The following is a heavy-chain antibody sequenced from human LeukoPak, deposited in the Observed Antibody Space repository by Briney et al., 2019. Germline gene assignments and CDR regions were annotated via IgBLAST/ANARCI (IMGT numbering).Heavy chain of an antibody. CDR3: ARGMSGVVVPAAIYYYGMDV. CDR2: IIPIFGTA. J-gene: IGHJ6*02. Sequence: SVKVSCKASGGTFSSYAISWVRQAPGQGLEWMGGIIPIFGTANYAQKFQGRVTITADESTSTAYMELSSLRSEDTAVYYCARGMSGVVVPAAIYYYGMDVWGQGTTVTVSS. CDR1: GGTFSSYA. D-gene: IGHD2-2*01. V-gene: IGHV1-69*13.